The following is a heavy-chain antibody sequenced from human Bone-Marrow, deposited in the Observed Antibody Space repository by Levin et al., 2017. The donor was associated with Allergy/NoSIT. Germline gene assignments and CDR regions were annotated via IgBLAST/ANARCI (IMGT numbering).Heavy chain of an antibody. CDR2: IYTSGST. CDR3: ARSVVYWNYLDY. CDR1: GGSISNYY. D-gene: IGHD1-1*01. Sequence: SQTLSLTCTVSGGSISNYYWSWIRQPAGKGLEWIGRIYTSGSTNYNPSLKSRVTMSVDTSKNQFSLKLSSVTAADTAVYYCARSVVYWNYLDYWGQGTLVTVSS. J-gene: IGHJ4*02. V-gene: IGHV4-4*07.